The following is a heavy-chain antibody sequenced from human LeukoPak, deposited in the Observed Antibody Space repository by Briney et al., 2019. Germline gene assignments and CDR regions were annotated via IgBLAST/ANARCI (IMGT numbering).Heavy chain of an antibody. D-gene: IGHD2-15*01. Sequence: GGSLRLSCEASTFNFGLYVMTWARQAPGKGLEWVSGISGGGLSTYYTDSVKGRFTISRENSKNTLYLEMTRLRTEDTAVYFCGRGGSTRAQALDVWGQGTMVTVSS. V-gene: IGHV3-23*01. CDR2: ISGGGLST. CDR1: TFNFGLYV. J-gene: IGHJ3*01. CDR3: GRGGSTRAQALDV.